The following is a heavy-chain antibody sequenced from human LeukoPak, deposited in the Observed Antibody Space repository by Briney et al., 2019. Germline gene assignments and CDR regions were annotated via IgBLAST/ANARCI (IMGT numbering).Heavy chain of an antibody. V-gene: IGHV3-23*01. J-gene: IGHJ4*02. CDR1: GFTFSTYA. D-gene: IGHD2/OR15-2a*01. Sequence: GGSLRLSCAASGFTFSTYAMGWVRQAPGKGLEWVSTISGSGGSTDYADSVKGRFTISRDNSKNTLYLQMNTLRAEDTAVYFCASDRNSNNWFYYWGQGTLVTVSS. CDR3: ASDRNSNNWFYY. CDR2: ISGSGGST.